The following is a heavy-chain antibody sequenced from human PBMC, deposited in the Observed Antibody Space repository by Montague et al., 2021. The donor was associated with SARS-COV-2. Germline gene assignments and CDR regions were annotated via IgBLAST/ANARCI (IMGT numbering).Heavy chain of an antibody. CDR3: ARGRTDLGAYYDFWRGYYWSCQNWFDP. Sequence: SETLSLTCAVDGGSFSGYYWSWTRQPPGKGLEWNGEIKHSGSTNYKPSRKSRVTISVDTSKNQFSLKLSSVTAADTAVYYCARGRTDLGAYYDFWRGYYWSCQNWFDPWGQGTLVTVSS. CDR2: IKHSGST. V-gene: IGHV4-34*01. J-gene: IGHJ5*02. D-gene: IGHD3-3*01. CDR1: GGSFSGYY.